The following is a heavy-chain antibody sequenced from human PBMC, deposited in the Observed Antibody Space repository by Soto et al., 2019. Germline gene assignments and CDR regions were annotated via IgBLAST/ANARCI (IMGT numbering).Heavy chain of an antibody. V-gene: IGHV3-33*01. CDR2: IWYDGSNK. CDR3: ASIGVVIIEDYYGMDV. J-gene: IGHJ6*02. D-gene: IGHD3-3*01. CDR1: GFTFSSYG. Sequence: QVQLVESGGGVVQPGRSLRLSCAASGFTFSSYGMHWVRQAPGKGLEWVAVIWYDGSNKYYADSVKGRFTISRDNSKNTLYLQMNSLRAEDTAVYYCASIGVVIIEDYYGMDVWGQGTTVTVSS.